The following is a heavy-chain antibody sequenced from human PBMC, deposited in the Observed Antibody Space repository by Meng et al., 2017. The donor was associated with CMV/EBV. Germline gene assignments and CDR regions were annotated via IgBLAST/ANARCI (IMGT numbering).Heavy chain of an antibody. D-gene: IGHD4-23*01. CDR1: GGSISRRSNS. V-gene: IGHV4-39*07. J-gene: IGHJ4*02. Sequence: VTCPVRVRPSLTLTRTCPLSGGSISRRSNSVACIRQPPGNGLEWIGRIYTSESTNDDPSLKSRVTMSVETSKNQFSLKLSSVTAADTAVYYCARVLRWNGVIDYWGQGTLVTVSS. CDR2: IYTSEST. CDR3: ARVLRWNGVIDY.